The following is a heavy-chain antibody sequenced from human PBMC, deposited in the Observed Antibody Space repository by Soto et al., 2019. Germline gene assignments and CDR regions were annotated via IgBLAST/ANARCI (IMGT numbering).Heavy chain of an antibody. V-gene: IGHV1-2*02. CDR3: ARGWITIFGVVNYYYGMDV. CDR1: GYTFTGYY. Sequence: QVQLVQSGAEVKKPGASVKVSCKASGYTFTGYYMHWVRQAPGQGLEWMGWINPNSGGTNYAQKFQGRFTMTRATSIRTAYMELSRLRSDDTAVYYCARGWITIFGVVNYYYGMDVWGQGTTVTVSS. CDR2: INPNSGGT. J-gene: IGHJ6*02. D-gene: IGHD3-3*01.